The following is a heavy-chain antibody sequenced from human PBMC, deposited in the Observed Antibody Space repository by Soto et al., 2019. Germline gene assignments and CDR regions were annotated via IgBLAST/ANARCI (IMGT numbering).Heavy chain of an antibody. V-gene: IGHV4-59*08. CDR1: GGSIGSYY. J-gene: IGHJ2*01. Sequence: QMQLQESGPGLVKPSETLSLTCTVSGGSIGSYYWYWIRQPPGKGPQYIGYIYYTGSTNYNPSLKSRVSISLDTSKNQFSLKLSSVTAADTAVYYCARDSGYYYGFWYFDLWGRGRLVTVSS. CDR3: ARDSGYYYGFWYFDL. CDR2: IYYTGST. D-gene: IGHD5-18*01.